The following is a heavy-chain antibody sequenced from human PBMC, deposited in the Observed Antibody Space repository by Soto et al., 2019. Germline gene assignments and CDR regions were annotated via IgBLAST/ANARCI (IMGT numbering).Heavy chain of an antibody. CDR3: ARYSRYCSSTSCYTDY. D-gene: IGHD2-2*02. J-gene: IGHJ4*02. V-gene: IGHV3-48*02. CDR1: GFTFSSYS. Sequence: EVQLVESGGGLVQPGGSLRLSCAASGFTFSSYSMNWVRQAPGKGLEWVSYISSSSSTIYYADSVKGRFTISRDNAKNSLYLQMNSLRDEDTALYYCARYSRYCSSTSCYTDYWGQGTLVTVSS. CDR2: ISSSSSTI.